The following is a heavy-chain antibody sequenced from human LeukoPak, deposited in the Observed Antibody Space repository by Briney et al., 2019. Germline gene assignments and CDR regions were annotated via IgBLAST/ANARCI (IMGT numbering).Heavy chain of an antibody. CDR3: ARDPHSSGWYYFDY. CDR2: IIPIFGTA. D-gene: IGHD6-19*01. Sequence: ASVKVSCKASGGTFSSYAISWVRQAPGQGLEWMGGIIPIFGTADYAQKFQGRVTITADESTSTAYMELSSLRSEDTAVYYCARDPHSSGWYYFDYWGQGTLVTVSS. J-gene: IGHJ4*02. V-gene: IGHV1-69*13. CDR1: GGTFSSYA.